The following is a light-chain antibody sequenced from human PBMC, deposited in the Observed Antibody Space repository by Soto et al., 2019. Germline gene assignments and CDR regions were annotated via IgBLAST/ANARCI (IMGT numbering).Light chain of an antibody. Sequence: ESVLTQSAATLSLSPGERASLSCRASQSVSSYLAWYQQKPGQAPTLLIYGASIRAAGIPDRFSGSGSGTDFTLTISRLEPEHFAMYYCQQYGSSPKTFGQGTKVDIK. CDR1: QSVSSY. J-gene: IGKJ1*01. CDR3: QQYGSSPKT. CDR2: GAS. V-gene: IGKV3-20*01.